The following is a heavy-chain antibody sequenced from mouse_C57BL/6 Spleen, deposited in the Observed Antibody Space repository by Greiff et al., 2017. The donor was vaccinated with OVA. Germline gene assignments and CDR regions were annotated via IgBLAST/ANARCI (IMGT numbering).Heavy chain of an antibody. J-gene: IGHJ2*01. V-gene: IGHV1-55*01. CDR2: IYPGSGST. CDR3: AREEVYDYDVYYFDY. D-gene: IGHD2-4*01. Sequence: VQLQQPGAELVKPGASVKMSCKASGYTFTSYWITWVKQRPGQGLEWIGDIYPGSGSTNYNEKFKSKATLTVDTSSSTAYMQLSSRTSEDSAVYYCAREEVYDYDVYYFDYWGQGTTLTVSS. CDR1: GYTFTSYW.